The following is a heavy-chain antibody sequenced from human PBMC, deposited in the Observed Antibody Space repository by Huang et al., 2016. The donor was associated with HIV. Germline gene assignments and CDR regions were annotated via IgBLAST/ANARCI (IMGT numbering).Heavy chain of an antibody. CDR3: ARGPGGGRFGELLAFDI. D-gene: IGHD3-10*01. Sequence: QVQLVESGGGLVKPGGSLRLSCAASGFTFSDHYMSWIRQAPGKGLEWVSYSRGSGSTIYYADSVKGRFTISRDNAKNSLFLQMNSLRAEDTAVYYCARGPGGGRFGELLAFDIWGQGTMVTVSS. J-gene: IGHJ3*02. V-gene: IGHV3-11*04. CDR1: GFTFSDHY. CDR2: SRGSGSTI.